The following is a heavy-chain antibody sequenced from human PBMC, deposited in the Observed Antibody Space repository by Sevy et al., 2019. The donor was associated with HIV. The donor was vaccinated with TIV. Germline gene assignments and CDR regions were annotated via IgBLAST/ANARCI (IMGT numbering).Heavy chain of an antibody. Sequence: GGSLRLSCAASGFTFSSYWMSWVRQAPGKGLEWVAKINENSSKKNYADSVRGRFTISRDNAKNSVYLEMNSLRGEDTAVYYCGGRGFHEYWGQGTLVTVSS. V-gene: IGHV3-7*01. D-gene: IGHD3-22*01. CDR1: GFTFSSYW. CDR2: INENSSKK. CDR3: GGRGFHEY. J-gene: IGHJ4*02.